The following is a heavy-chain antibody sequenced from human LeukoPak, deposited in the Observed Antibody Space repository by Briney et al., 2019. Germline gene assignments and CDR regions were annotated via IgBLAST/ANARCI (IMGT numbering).Heavy chain of an antibody. V-gene: IGHV3-53*01. Sequence: GGSLRLSCAASGFTVSSNYMSWVRQAPGKGLEWVSVIYSRGSTYYADSVKGRFTISRDNSKNTLYLQMNSLRAEDTAVYYCAKDKLGGFLEWLLYFDYWGQGTLVTVSS. CDR1: GFTVSSNY. CDR2: IYSRGST. D-gene: IGHD3-3*01. CDR3: AKDKLGGFLEWLLYFDY. J-gene: IGHJ4*02.